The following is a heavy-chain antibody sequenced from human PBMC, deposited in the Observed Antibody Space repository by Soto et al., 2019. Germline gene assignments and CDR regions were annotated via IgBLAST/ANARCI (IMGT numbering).Heavy chain of an antibody. CDR1: GFTFSSYG. V-gene: IGHV3-30*18. CDR2: ISYDGSNK. CDR3: AKDLGDLYCTNGVCDYYYYYGMDV. J-gene: IGHJ6*02. D-gene: IGHD2-8*01. Sequence: GGSLRLSCAASGFTFSSYGMHWVRQAPGKGLEWVAVISYDGSNKYYADSVKGRFTISRDNSKNTLYLQMNSLRAEDTAVYYCAKDLGDLYCTNGVCDYYYYYGMDVWGQGTTVTVSS.